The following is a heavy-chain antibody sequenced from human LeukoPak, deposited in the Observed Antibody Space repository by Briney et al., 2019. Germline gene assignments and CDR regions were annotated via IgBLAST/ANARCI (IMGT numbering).Heavy chain of an antibody. D-gene: IGHD3-9*01. CDR3: ARFDYQSREAFDI. CDR1: GGTFSSYA. J-gene: IGHJ3*02. CDR2: IIPILGIA. Sequence: SSVKVSCKASGGTFSSYAISWVRQAPGQGLEWMGRIIPILGIANYAQKFQGRVTITADKSTSTAYMELSSLRSEDTAVYYCARFDYQSREAFDIWGQGTMVTVSS. V-gene: IGHV1-69*04.